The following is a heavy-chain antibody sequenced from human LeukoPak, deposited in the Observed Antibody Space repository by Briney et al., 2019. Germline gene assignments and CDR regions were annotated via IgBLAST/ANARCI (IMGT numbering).Heavy chain of an antibody. J-gene: IGHJ6*02. CDR1: GFTFSSHD. CDR2: IGTAGGT. D-gene: IGHD6-13*01. Sequence: GGSLRLSCAASGFTFSSHDMHWVRQATGKGLEWVSTIGTAGGTYYPGSVKGRFTISRENAKNSLYLQMNSLRAEDTAVYYCARTTTGIAYAWGQGTTVTVSS. V-gene: IGHV3-13*01. CDR3: ARTTTGIAYA.